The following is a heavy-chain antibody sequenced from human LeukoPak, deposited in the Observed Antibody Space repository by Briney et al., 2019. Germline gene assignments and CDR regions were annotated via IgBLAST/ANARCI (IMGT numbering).Heavy chain of an antibody. CDR3: ARDPVRGYHYGLEYYFDY. CDR1: GYRFTGHY. V-gene: IGHV1-2*02. CDR2: INPDSGDT. Sequence: GASVKVSCKASGYRFTGHYIHWVRQAPGQGLEWMGWINPDSGDTNHAQTFQGRVTMTRDTSISTVYLELSSLTSDDTAVYYCARDPVRGYHYGLEYYFDYWGQGTLVTVSS. J-gene: IGHJ4*02. D-gene: IGHD3-10*01.